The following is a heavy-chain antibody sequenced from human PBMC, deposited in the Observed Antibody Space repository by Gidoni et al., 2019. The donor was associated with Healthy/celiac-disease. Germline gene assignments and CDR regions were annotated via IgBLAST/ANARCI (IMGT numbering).Heavy chain of an antibody. CDR3: ARETGDWFDP. CDR2: ISSSGSTI. Sequence: QVQLVESGGGLVKPGGFLRLPCAASGFTFSDYYMSWIRQAPGKGLEVVSYISSSGSTIYYADSVKCRFTISRDNAKNSLYMQRNSLRAEDMAVYYCARETGDWFDPWGQGTLVTVSS. V-gene: IGHV3-11*01. J-gene: IGHJ5*02. CDR1: GFTFSDYY. D-gene: IGHD3-10*01.